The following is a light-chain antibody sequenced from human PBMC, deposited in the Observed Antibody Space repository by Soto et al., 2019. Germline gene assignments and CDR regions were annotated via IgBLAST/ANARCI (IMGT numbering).Light chain of an antibody. CDR3: SSYTDRTEVV. J-gene: IGLJ2*01. CDR1: TSDFVNYNY. Sequence: QSALTQPASLSGSPGPSVTISCSGTTSDFVNYNYVSWYQHHPGKAPQLILYEVSNRPSGVSSRFSGSKSGNTASLTISGLHAEDEAYYYCSSYTDRTEVVFGGGTKLTVL. CDR2: EVS. V-gene: IGLV2-14*01.